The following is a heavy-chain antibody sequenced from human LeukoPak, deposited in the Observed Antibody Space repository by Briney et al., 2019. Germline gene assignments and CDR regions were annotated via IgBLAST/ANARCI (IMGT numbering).Heavy chain of an antibody. CDR3: ARGRYYDFWSGYYHWFDP. Sequence: SETLSLTCTVSGGSISSYYWSWIRQPPGKGLEWIGEINHSGSTNYNPSLKSRVTISVDTSKNQFSLKLSSVTAADTAVYYCARGRYYDFWSGYYHWFDPWGQGTLVTVSS. D-gene: IGHD3-3*01. CDR1: GGSISSYY. V-gene: IGHV4-34*01. J-gene: IGHJ5*02. CDR2: INHSGST.